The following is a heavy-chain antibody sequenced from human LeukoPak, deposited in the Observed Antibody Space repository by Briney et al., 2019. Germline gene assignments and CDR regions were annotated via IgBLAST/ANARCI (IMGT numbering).Heavy chain of an antibody. V-gene: IGHV1-2*02. CDR3: ARVRPPREAAAGIGY. D-gene: IGHD6-13*01. CDR2: INPNSGGT. CDR1: GYTFTGYY. Sequence: GASVKVSCKASGYTFTGYYMHWVRQAPGRGLEWMGWINPNSGGTNYAQKFQGRVTMTRDTSISTAYMELSRLRSDDTAVYYCARVRPPREAAAGIGYWGQGTLVTVSS. J-gene: IGHJ4*02.